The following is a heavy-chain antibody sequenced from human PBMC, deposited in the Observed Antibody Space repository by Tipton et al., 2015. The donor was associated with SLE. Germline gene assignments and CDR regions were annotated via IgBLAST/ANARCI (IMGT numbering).Heavy chain of an antibody. CDR1: GYSISSGYY. Sequence: LRLSCTVSGYSISSGYYWGWIRQPPGKGLQWFGNIYHSGSTYYSPSLKSRVTISLDTSKNQFSLKLSSVTAADTAVYYCASCLGLARAFDIWGQGTMVTVSS. J-gene: IGHJ3*02. CDR2: IYHSGST. CDR3: ASCLGLARAFDI. D-gene: IGHD7-27*01. V-gene: IGHV4-38-2*02.